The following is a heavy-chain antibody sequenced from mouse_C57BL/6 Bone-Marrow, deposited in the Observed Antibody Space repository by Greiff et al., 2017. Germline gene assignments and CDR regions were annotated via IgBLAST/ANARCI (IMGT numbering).Heavy chain of an antibody. J-gene: IGHJ4*01. CDR1: GFTFSSYA. CDR2: ISDGGSYT. V-gene: IGHV5-4*03. D-gene: IGHD1-1*01. CDR3: ARSFITTVVTYYAMDY. Sequence: EVKLVESGGGLVKPGGSLKLSCAASGFTFSSYAMSWVRQTPEKRLEWVATISDGGSYTYYPDNVKGRFTISRDNAKNNLYLQMSHLKSEDTAMYYCARSFITTVVTYYAMDYWGQGTSVTVSS.